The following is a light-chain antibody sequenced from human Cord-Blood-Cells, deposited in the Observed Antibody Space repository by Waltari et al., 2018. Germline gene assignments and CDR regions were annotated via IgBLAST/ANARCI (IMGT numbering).Light chain of an antibody. J-gene: IGKJ1*01. Sequence: EIVLTPSPGALSLSPGERATPSCRASQSVSSSYLAWYQQKPGQAPRLLIYGASSRATGIPDRFSGSGSGTDFTLTISRLEPEDFAVYYCQQYGSSPTFGQGTKVEIK. CDR1: QSVSSSY. CDR2: GAS. V-gene: IGKV3-20*01. CDR3: QQYGSSPT.